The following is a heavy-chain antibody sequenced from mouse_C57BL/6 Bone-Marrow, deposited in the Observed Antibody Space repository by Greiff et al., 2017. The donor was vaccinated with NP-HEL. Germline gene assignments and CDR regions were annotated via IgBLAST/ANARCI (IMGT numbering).Heavy chain of an antibody. CDR1: GYTFTSYG. J-gene: IGHJ3*01. V-gene: IGHV1-81*01. CDR3: ATPWFAY. Sequence: VQLQQSGAELARPGASVKLSCKASGYTFTSYGISWVKQRTGQGLEWIGEIYPRSGNTYYNEKFKGKATLTAVKSSSTAYMELRSLTSEDSAVYFCATPWFAYWGQGTLVTVSA. CDR2: IYPRSGNT.